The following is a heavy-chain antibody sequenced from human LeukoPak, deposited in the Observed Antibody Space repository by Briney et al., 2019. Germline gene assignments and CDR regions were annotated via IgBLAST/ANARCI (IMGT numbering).Heavy chain of an antibody. CDR1: GFTFDDYG. V-gene: IGHV3-20*01. J-gene: IGHJ6*02. CDR2: INWNGGST. Sequence: PGRSLRLSCAASGFTFDDYGMSWVRQAPGKGLEWVSGINWNGGSTGYADSVKGRFTISRDNAKNSLYLQMNSLRAEDTALYHCARGMSYYYYYGMDVWGQGTTVTVSS. CDR3: ARGMSYYYYYGMDV.